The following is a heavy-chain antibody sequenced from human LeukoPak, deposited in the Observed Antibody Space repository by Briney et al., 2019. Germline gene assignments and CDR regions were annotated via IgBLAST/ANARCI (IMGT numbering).Heavy chain of an antibody. V-gene: IGHV3-48*02. CDR2: ISGSRTAI. J-gene: IGHJ4*02. CDR1: GFTFSSSG. CDR3: ARVTDYGGNSVADY. Sequence: PGRSLRLSCAASGFTFSSSGIHWVRQAPGKGLEWVSYISGSRTAIYYADSVKGRFTISRDNAKNSLYLQMNSLRDEDTAVYYCARVTDYGGNSVADYWGQGTLVTVSS. D-gene: IGHD4-23*01.